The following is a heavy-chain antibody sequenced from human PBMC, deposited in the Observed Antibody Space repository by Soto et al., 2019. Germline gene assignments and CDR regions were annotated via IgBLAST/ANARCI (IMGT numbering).Heavy chain of an antibody. V-gene: IGHV3-23*01. J-gene: IGHJ4*02. CDR1: GFTFSSYA. Sequence: EVQLLESGGGLVQPGGSLRLSCAASGFTFSSYAMSWVRQAPGKGLEWVSAISGSGGSTYYADSVKGRFTISRDNSKNTLYLQMNSLRAEDTAVYYCARSPRSRFGYGDSSDYWGQGTLVTVSS. D-gene: IGHD4-17*01. CDR2: ISGSGGST. CDR3: ARSPRSRFGYGDSSDY.